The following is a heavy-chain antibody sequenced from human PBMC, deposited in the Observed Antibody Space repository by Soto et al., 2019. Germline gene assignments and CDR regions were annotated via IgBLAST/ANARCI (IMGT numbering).Heavy chain of an antibody. Sequence: QVQLRESGPGLVKPSETLSLTCTVTGGPVSSAPYSWSWIRQAPGNGLEWLGYVYDSAAANYNPSLRSRLTISLETSKNQFSVRLNSVTAADTAVYYCERDTRVSIDSWGQGTLVTVSS. J-gene: IGHJ4*02. D-gene: IGHD2-15*01. V-gene: IGHV4-61*01. CDR1: GGPVSSAPYS. CDR2: VYDSAAA. CDR3: ERDTRVSIDS.